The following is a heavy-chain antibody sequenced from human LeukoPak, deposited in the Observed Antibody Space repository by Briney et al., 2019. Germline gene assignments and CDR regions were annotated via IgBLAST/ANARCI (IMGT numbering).Heavy chain of an antibody. J-gene: IGHJ4*02. D-gene: IGHD5-18*01. CDR1: GFTVSSNY. Sequence: GGSLRLSCAASGFTVSSNYMSWVRQAPGKGLEWVTAISDDETYKFYADSVKGRFTISRDNSKNTLYLQMNSLRAEDTAVYYCARDLNPRGYSYGSFDYWGQGTLVTVSS. V-gene: IGHV3-30*03. CDR3: ARDLNPRGYSYGSFDY. CDR2: ISDDETYK.